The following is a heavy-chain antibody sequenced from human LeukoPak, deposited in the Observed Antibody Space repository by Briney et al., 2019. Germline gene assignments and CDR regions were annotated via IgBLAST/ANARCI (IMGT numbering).Heavy chain of an antibody. CDR3: ARGSSASN. V-gene: IGHV3-7*05. J-gene: IGHJ4*02. CDR2: IKQDGSEK. Sequence: GGSLRLSCAASGFPFCTYWMTWVRPAPGKGLEWVANIKQDGSEKYYVDSVKGRFTISRDNAKNSLYLQMNSLRAEDSAMYYCARGSSASNWGQGTLVTVSS. D-gene: IGHD6-13*01. CDR1: GFPFCTYW.